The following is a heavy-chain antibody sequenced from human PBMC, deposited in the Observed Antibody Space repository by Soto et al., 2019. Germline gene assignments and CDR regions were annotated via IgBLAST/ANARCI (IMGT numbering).Heavy chain of an antibody. CDR1: GCTFSSYA. CDR3: AKDLRRNRGYCSSTSCYRGLASMLGWFDP. J-gene: IGHJ5*02. V-gene: IGHV3-23*01. Sequence: GGSLRLSCAVSGCTFSSYAMIWVRQAPGKGLEWVSAISGDAGSKYYADSVKGRFTISRGNSKNTLYLQMNSLRAEDTAVYYCAKDLRRNRGYCSSTSCYRGLASMLGWFDPWGQGTLVTVSS. CDR2: ISGDAGSK. D-gene: IGHD2-2*01.